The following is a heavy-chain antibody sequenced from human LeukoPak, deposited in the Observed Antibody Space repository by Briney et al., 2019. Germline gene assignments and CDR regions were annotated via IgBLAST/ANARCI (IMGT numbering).Heavy chain of an antibody. CDR3: AKGYSSSLYYYYGMDV. Sequence: GGSLRLSCAASGFTFSSCAMSWVRQAPGKGLEWVSAISGSAGSTYYADSVKGRFTISRDNSKNTLYLQMNSLRAEDTAVYYCAKGYSSSLYYYYGMDVWGQGTTVTVSS. CDR1: GFTFSSCA. CDR2: ISGSAGST. D-gene: IGHD6-13*01. J-gene: IGHJ6*02. V-gene: IGHV3-23*01.